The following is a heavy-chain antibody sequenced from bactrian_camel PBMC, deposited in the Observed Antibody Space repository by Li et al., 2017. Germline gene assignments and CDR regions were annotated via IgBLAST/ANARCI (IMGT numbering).Heavy chain of an antibody. CDR1: GYTSRSNC. V-gene: IGHV3S1*01. D-gene: IGHD3*01. Sequence: HVQLVESGGGSVQAGGSLRLSCAVAGYTSRSNCLGWFRRTDEQEREGLAAIVIRDGRTYTADSVKGRFTISRSSAENTVYLQMNNLTLEDTAMYYCASARSPACLSMTISRYQDWGLGTQVTVS. J-gene: IGHJ4*01. CDR2: IVIRDGRT. CDR3: ASARSPACLSMTISRYQD.